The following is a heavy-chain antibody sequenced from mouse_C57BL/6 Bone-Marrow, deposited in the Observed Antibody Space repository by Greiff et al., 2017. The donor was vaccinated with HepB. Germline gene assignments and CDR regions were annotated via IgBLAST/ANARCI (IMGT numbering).Heavy chain of an antibody. CDR2: IYPGDGDT. Sequence: VQLQQSGPELVKPGASVKISCKASGYAFSSSWMNWVKQRPGKGLEWIGRIYPGDGDTNYNGKFKGKATLTADKSSSTAYMQLSSLTSEDSAVYFCARNYSNSFDYWGQGTTLTVSS. V-gene: IGHV1-82*01. CDR1: GYAFSSSW. CDR3: ARNYSNSFDY. J-gene: IGHJ2*01. D-gene: IGHD2-5*01.